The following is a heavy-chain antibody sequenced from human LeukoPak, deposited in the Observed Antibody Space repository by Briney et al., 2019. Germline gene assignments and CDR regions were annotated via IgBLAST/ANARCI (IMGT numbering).Heavy chain of an antibody. CDR3: VKGKKYYYDGSGYPGYDY. V-gene: IGHV3-23*01. CDR1: GFTFNKYA. D-gene: IGHD3-22*01. J-gene: IGHJ4*02. CDR2: LSGSGDTT. Sequence: PGGSLRLSCAASGFTFNKYAMSWVRQAPGKGLEWVSGLSGSGDTTYYADSVKGRFTISRDNSKNTLYLQMNSLRAEDTAVYYCVKGKKYYYDGSGYPGYDYWGQGTLVTVSS.